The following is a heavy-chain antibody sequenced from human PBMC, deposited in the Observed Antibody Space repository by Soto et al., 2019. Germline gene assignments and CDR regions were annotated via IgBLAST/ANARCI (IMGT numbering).Heavy chain of an antibody. Sequence: EVQLLASGGGLVQPGGSLKISCAVSGFTFSTYAMSWVRQAPGKGLEWVSAISGSGGSTYYADSVKGRFTISRDNSKNTVYLQMHSLRAEDTAIYYCAKNWDTTFSSSSHWGQGTLVTVSS. D-gene: IGHD6-6*01. CDR1: GFTFSTYA. CDR2: ISGSGGST. J-gene: IGHJ4*02. CDR3: AKNWDTTFSSSSH. V-gene: IGHV3-23*01.